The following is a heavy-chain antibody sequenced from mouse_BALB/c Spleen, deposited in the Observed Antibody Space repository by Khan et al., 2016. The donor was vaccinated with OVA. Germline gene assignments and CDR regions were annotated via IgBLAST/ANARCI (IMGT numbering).Heavy chain of an antibody. D-gene: IGHD1-1*01. V-gene: IGHV5-17*02. CDR1: GFTFNNYG. Sequence: EVQLQESGGGLVQPGGSRKLSCAASGFTFNNYGMHWVRQAPEKGLEWVAYISGDSNTIYYVDSVKGRFTISRDNPKNTLFLQMTSLMSEDTAIYYCATSYFYGYYFDYWGPGTTLTVS. CDR2: ISGDSNTI. J-gene: IGHJ2*01. CDR3: ATSYFYGYYFDY.